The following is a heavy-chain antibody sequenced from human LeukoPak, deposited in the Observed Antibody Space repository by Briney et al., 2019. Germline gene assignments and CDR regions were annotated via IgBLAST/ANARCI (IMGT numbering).Heavy chain of an antibody. CDR3: ARADFWSVYYNY. V-gene: IGHV4-4*07. CDR2: VYTSGSS. J-gene: IGHJ4*02. CDR1: GGSISGYY. D-gene: IGHD3-3*01. Sequence: SQTLSLTCTVSGGSISGYYWNWIRQPAGKGLEWIGRVYTSGSSTYNPSLKSRVTKSLDKSKNQFSLKLSSVTAADTAVYYCARADFWSVYYNYWGQGTLVTVSS.